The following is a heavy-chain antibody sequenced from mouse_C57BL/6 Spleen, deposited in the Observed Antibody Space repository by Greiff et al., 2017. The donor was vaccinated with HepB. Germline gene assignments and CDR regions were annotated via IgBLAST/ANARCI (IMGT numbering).Heavy chain of an antibody. Sequence: QVQLQQSGPELVKPGASVKISCKASGYAFSSSWMNWVKQRPGKGLEWIGRIYPGDGDTNYNGKFKGKATLTADKSSSTAYMQLSSLTSEDSAVYFCARLGTYDSSSFDYWGQGTTLTVSS. D-gene: IGHD1-1*01. V-gene: IGHV1-82*01. CDR1: GYAFSSSW. CDR3: ARLGTYDSSSFDY. CDR2: IYPGDGDT. J-gene: IGHJ2*01.